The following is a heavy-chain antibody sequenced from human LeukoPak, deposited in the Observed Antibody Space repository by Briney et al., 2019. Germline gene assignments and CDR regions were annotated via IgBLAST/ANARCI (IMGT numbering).Heavy chain of an antibody. Sequence: GGSLRLSCAASRFSFSTYTMNWVRQAPGKGLEWVSAINGRGDSTFYADSVKGQFTISRDNSKSTVYLQMNSLRADDTAVYYCAKERQTGDYFTSDFWGQGTLVTVSS. D-gene: IGHD4-17*01. J-gene: IGHJ4*02. CDR3: AKERQTGDYFTSDF. CDR1: RFSFSTYT. CDR2: INGRGDST. V-gene: IGHV3-23*01.